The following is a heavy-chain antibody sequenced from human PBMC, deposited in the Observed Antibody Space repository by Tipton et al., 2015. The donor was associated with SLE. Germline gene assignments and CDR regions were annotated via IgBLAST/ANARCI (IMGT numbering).Heavy chain of an antibody. Sequence: LSLTCAASGFTFSVYDMHWVRQVPGKGLEWVSGIGDDGNADYPDSVKGRFTISRENAKNSVFLQMNSLGVGDTAVYYCARWSPYYYALDVWGQGTTVTVSS. CDR1: GFTFSVYD. D-gene: IGHD3-10*01. CDR3: ARWSPYYYALDV. V-gene: IGHV3-13*01. CDR2: IGDDGNA. J-gene: IGHJ6*02.